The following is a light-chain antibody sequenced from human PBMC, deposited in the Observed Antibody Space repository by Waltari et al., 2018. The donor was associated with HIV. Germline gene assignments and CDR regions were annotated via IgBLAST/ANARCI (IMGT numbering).Light chain of an antibody. V-gene: IGLV1-40*01. Sequence: VLTQPPSVSGAPGQRVNISCAGSASNIGADYRVHGYRLFPGSAPKLLIFANTFRPSGVPDRFSGSRSGTSASLAISGLQTEDEADYFCQSYDKFLSAWIFGGGTRVTVL. CDR3: QSYDKFLSAWI. CDR1: ASNIGADYR. CDR2: ANT. J-gene: IGLJ2*01.